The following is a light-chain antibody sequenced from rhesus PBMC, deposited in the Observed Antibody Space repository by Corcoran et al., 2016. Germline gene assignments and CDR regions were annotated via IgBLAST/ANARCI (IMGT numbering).Light chain of an antibody. CDR2: KAA. Sequence: DIQMTQSPSSLSASVGDTVTITCRASQGISSWLAWYQQKPGKAPKLLIYKAASLKSGVPSRFSGSGSGTDFTLTISRLQSEDFATYYYQQYSSRPYSFGQGTKVEIE. CDR3: QQYSSRPYS. J-gene: IGKJ2*01. CDR1: QGISSW. V-gene: IGKV1-22*01.